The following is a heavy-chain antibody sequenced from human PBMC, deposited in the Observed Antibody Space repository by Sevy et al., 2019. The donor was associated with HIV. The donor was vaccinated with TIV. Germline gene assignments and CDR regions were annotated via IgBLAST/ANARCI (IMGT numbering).Heavy chain of an antibody. CDR1: GFTFSNYA. CDR2: ISGSGGAT. J-gene: IGHJ3*02. CDR3: AKDRSGLSPIDAFDI. Sequence: GGSLRLSCAASGFTFSNYAMSWVRQASGKGLEWVSAISGSGGATYYADSVKGRFTISRDNSKNTLYLQMNSLRAEDTAVYCCAKDRSGLSPIDAFDIWGQGTMVTVSS. D-gene: IGHD7-27*01. V-gene: IGHV3-23*01.